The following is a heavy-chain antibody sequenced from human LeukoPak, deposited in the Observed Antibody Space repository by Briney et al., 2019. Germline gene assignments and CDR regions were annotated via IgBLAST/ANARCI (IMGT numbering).Heavy chain of an antibody. CDR3: ASGSGSYRTPYYYMDV. CDR2: IYSGGST. CDR1: GFTVSSNY. D-gene: IGHD3-10*01. J-gene: IGHJ6*03. V-gene: IGHV3-53*01. Sequence: PGGSLRLSCAASGFTVSSNYMSWVRQAPGKGLEWVSVIYSGGSTYYADPVKGRFTISRDNSKNTLYLQMNSLRAEDTAVYYCASGSGSYRTPYYYMDVWGTGTTVTVSS.